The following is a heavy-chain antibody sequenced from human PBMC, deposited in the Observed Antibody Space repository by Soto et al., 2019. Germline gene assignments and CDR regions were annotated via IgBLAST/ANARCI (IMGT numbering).Heavy chain of an antibody. CDR2: ISAYNGNT. D-gene: IGHD3-10*01. CDR1: GYTFTSYG. J-gene: IGHJ5*02. CDR3: ARSSGLRYGSGSYYSWFDP. V-gene: IGHV1-18*04. Sequence: ASVKVSCKASGYTFTSYGISWVRQAPGQGLEWMGWISAYNGNTNYAQKLQGRVTMTTDTSTSTAYMELRSLRSDDTAVYYCARSSGLRYGSGSYYSWFDPWGQGTMVTV.